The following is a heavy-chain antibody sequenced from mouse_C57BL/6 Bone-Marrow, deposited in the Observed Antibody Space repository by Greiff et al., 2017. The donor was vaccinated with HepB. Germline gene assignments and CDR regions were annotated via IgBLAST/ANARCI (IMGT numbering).Heavy chain of an antibody. V-gene: IGHV5-6*01. J-gene: IGHJ3*01. CDR2: ISSGGSYT. CDR3: ARPLYCD. D-gene: IGHD2-1*01. Sequence: EVQLVESGGDLVKPGGSLKLSCAASGFTFSSYGMSWVRQTPDKRLEWVATISSGGSYTYYPDSVKGRFTISRDNAKNTLYLQMSSLKSEDTAMYYCARPLYCDWGQGTLVTVAA. CDR1: GFTFSSYG.